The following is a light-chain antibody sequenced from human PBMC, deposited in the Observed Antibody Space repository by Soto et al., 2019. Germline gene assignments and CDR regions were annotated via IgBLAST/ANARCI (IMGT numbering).Light chain of an antibody. V-gene: IGKV1-6*01. CDR3: QQYVNYPWT. CDR1: QGIRND. CDR2: AAS. Sequence: AIQMTQSPSSLSASVGDRVTITCRASQGIRNDLGWYQQKPGKAPKLLIYAASSLQSGVPSRFSGSGSGTDFTLTISSLQPEDFATYYCQQYVNYPWTFGPGTKVEIQ. J-gene: IGKJ1*01.